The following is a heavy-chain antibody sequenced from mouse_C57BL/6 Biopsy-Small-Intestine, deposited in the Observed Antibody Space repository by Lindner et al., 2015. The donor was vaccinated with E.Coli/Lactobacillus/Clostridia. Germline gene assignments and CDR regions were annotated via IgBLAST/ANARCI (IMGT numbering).Heavy chain of an antibody. J-gene: IGHJ2*01. CDR1: GYSFTSNH. CDR2: INPSTGGA. CDR3: ARREVYYFDY. V-gene: IGHV1-42*01. Sequence: VQLQESGPELVKSGASVKISCKVSGYSFTSNHLNWVKQSPEKSLEWIGEINPSTGGAAYNEKFRAKATLTIDRSSNTAYMQLKSLTSEDSAVYYCARREVYYFDYWGQGTTLTVSS.